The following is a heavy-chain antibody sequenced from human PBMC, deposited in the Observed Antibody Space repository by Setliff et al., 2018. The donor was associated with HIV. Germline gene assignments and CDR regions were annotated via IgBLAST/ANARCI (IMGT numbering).Heavy chain of an antibody. V-gene: IGHV1-18*01. Sequence: ASVKVSCKASGYTFTSYGISWVRQAPGQGLEWMGWISAHNSKTKYLQKLQGRVTITADASTRTAYMELSSLTSDDTAVYYCAGSAHSYSYMGYYYHTMDVWGQGTTVTVSS. CDR2: ISAHNSKT. D-gene: IGHD4-4*01. CDR3: AGSAHSYSYMGYYYHTMDV. J-gene: IGHJ6*02. CDR1: GYTFTSYG.